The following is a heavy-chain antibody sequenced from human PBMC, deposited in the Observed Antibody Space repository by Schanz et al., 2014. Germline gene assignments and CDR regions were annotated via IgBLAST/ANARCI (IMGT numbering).Heavy chain of an antibody. CDR2: IWYDGSNK. V-gene: IGHV3-33*08. CDR3: ARFLARYQYYGVDV. D-gene: IGHD3-3*01. Sequence: VQLLESGGGLVRPGGSLRLSCAASGFTFNSYGMHWVRQAPGKGLEWVAFIWYDGSNKYYADSVKGRFTISRDNSKNTLYVQMNSLRAEDTAVYYCARFLARYQYYGVDVWGQGTTVIVSS. J-gene: IGHJ6*02. CDR1: GFTFNSYG.